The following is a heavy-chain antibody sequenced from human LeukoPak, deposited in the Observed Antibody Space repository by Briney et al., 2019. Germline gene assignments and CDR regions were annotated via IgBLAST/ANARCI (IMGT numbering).Heavy chain of an antibody. CDR1: GGTFTNYA. CDR3: SRGGGVDILTGFQY. D-gene: IGHD3-9*01. J-gene: IGHJ4*02. CDR2: IIPILDVT. V-gene: IGHV1-69*04. Sequence: ASVKVSCKASGGTFTNYAINWVRQAPGQGLEWMGRIIPILDVTNYAQKFQGRVTITADQSTSTAYMELSSLRSEDTAVYYCSRGGGVDILTGFQYWGQGTLVTVSS.